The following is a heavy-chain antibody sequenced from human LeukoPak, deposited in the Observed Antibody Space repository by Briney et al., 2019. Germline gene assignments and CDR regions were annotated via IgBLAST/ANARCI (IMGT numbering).Heavy chain of an antibody. J-gene: IGHJ4*02. CDR2: ISYDGSNK. Sequence: GGSLRLSCAASGFTFSSYGMHWVRQAPGKGLEWVAVISYDGSNKYYADSVKGRFTISRDNSKNTLYLQMNSLRAEDTAVYYCASPHYDFWSGYYHYFDYWGQGTLVTVSS. CDR3: ASPHYDFWSGYYHYFDY. CDR1: GFTFSSYG. V-gene: IGHV3-30*03. D-gene: IGHD3-3*01.